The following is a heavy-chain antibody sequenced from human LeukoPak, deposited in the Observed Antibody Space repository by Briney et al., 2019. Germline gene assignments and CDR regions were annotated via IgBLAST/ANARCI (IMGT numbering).Heavy chain of an antibody. V-gene: IGHV3-7*01. CDR1: GLILSRYW. CDR2: IKQDGGEK. Sequence: RGSLRLSCAGSGLILSRYWMSWVRQASGKGLEWVANIKQDGGEKYYVDSVKGRFTISRDNAKNSVYLQMSSLRGEDTAVYYCSVTPYAEYFQYWGQGTLVIVSS. J-gene: IGHJ1*01. CDR3: SVTPYAEYFQY. D-gene: IGHD2-21*02.